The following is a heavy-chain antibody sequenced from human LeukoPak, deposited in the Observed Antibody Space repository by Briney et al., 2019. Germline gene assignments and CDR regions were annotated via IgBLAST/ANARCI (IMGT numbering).Heavy chain of an antibody. CDR3: ARAEIYYDSSGYYFY. D-gene: IGHD3-22*01. CDR2: INPNSGGT. J-gene: IGHJ4*02. V-gene: IGHV1-2*06. Sequence: ASVKVSCKASGYTFTGYYMHWVRQAPGQGLEWMERINPNSGGTNYAQKFQGRVTMTRDTSISTAYMELSRLRSDDTAVYYCARAEIYYDSSGYYFYWGQGTLVTVSS. CDR1: GYTFTGYY.